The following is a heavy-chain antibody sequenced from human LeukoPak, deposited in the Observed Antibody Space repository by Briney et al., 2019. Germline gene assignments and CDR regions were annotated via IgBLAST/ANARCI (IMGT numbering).Heavy chain of an antibody. CDR2: ISSSSSYI. Sequence: GGSLRLSCAASGLTFSSYSMYWVRQAPGKGLEWVSSISSSSSYIYYADSVKGRFTISRDKAKNSLYLQMNSLRAEDTAVYYCATEAFDRSGLFDYWGQGTLVTVSS. J-gene: IGHJ4*02. D-gene: IGHD6-19*01. V-gene: IGHV3-21*01. CDR1: GLTFSSYS. CDR3: ATEAFDRSGLFDY.